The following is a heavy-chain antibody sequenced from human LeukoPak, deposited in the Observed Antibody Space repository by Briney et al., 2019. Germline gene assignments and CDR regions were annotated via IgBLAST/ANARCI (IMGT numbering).Heavy chain of an antibody. J-gene: IGHJ4*02. D-gene: IGHD2-2*01. CDR2: IKQDGSEK. CDR3: ARGDIVVVPGVPHDY. CDR1: GFTFSSYW. Sequence: GRSLRLSCAASGFTFSSYWMSWVRQAPGKGLEWVANIKQDGSEKYYVDSVKGRFTISRDNAKNSLYLQMNSLRAEDTAVYYCARGDIVVVPGVPHDYWGQGTLVTVSS. V-gene: IGHV3-7*01.